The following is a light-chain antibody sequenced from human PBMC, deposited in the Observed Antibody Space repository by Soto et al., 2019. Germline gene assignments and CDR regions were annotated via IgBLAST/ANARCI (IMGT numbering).Light chain of an antibody. CDR3: LQDYDFPLT. CDR2: AAS. Sequence: AIQMTQSPSSLSASVGDRVTITCRASQGIRNDLGWYQQKPGKAPKLLIYAASTLQSGVPSRFSGSGSGTDFTLTIGSLQPEDFATYYWLQDYDFPLTFGGGTKVEIK. J-gene: IGKJ4*01. V-gene: IGKV1-6*01. CDR1: QGIRND.